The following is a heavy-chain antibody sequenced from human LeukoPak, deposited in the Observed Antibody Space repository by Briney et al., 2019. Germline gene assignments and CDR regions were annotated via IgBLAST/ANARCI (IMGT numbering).Heavy chain of an antibody. CDR3: ARGSVIVGAIKYYFDY. CDR1: GYTFTSYY. J-gene: IGHJ4*02. Sequence: GASVKVSCKASGYTFTSYYMHWVRQAPGQGLEWMGIINPSGGSTSYAQKFQGRVTMTRDTSTSRVYMELSSLRSEDTAVYYCARGSVIVGAIKYYFDYWGQGTLVTVSS. CDR2: INPSGGST. D-gene: IGHD1-26*01. V-gene: IGHV1-46*03.